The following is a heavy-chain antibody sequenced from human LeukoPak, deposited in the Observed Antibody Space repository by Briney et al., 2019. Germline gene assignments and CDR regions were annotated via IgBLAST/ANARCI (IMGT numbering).Heavy chain of an antibody. CDR3: ARVGQLLWFGELSLAFDI. Sequence: KPSETLSLTCTVSGGSVSSYYWSWIRQPPGKGLEWIGYIYYSGSTYYNPSLKSRVTISVDTSKNQFSLKLSSVTAADTAVYYCARVGQLLWFGELSLAFDIWGQGTMVTVSS. CDR2: IYYSGST. D-gene: IGHD3-10*01. J-gene: IGHJ3*02. V-gene: IGHV4-59*02. CDR1: GGSVSSYY.